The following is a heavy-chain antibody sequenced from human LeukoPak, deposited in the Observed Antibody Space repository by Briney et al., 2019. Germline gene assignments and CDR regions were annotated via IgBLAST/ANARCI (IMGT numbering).Heavy chain of an antibody. CDR1: GFTFSSYE. D-gene: IGHD6-6*01. J-gene: IGHJ6*03. Sequence: GGSLRLSFAASGFTFSSYEMNWVRQAPGKGLEWVSYISSSGSTIYYADSVKGRFTISRDNAKNSLHLQMNSLRAEDTAVYYCARDRYSSSPYYYYYYMDVWGKGTTVTVSS. CDR2: ISSSGSTI. CDR3: ARDRYSSSPYYYYYYMDV. V-gene: IGHV3-48*03.